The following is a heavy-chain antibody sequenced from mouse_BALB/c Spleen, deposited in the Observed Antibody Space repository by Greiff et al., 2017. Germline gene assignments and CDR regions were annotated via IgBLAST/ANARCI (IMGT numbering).Heavy chain of an antibody. CDR1: GYTFTSYW. CDR2: INPSNGRT. CDR3: SIYYGKGMDY. J-gene: IGHJ4*01. Sequence: VQLQQPGAELVKPGASVKLSCKASGYTFTSYWMHWVKQRPGQGLEWIGEINPSNGRTNYNEKFKSKATLTVDKSSSTAYMQLSSLTSEDSAVYYCSIYYGKGMDYWGQGTSVTVSS. D-gene: IGHD2-1*01. V-gene: IGHV1S81*02.